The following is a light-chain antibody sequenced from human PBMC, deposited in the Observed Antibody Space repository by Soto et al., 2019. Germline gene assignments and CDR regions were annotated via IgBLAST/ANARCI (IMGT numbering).Light chain of an antibody. Sequence: DIVMTQSPLSLPVTPGEPASISCRSGQSLLHSNGYNYLDWYLQKPGQSPQLLIYLGSNRASGVPDRFSGSGSGTDFTLKISSVEAEDVGVYYCMQALQTPRTFGQGTKVEIK. J-gene: IGKJ1*01. CDR2: LGS. CDR1: QSLLHSNGYNY. V-gene: IGKV2-28*01. CDR3: MQALQTPRT.